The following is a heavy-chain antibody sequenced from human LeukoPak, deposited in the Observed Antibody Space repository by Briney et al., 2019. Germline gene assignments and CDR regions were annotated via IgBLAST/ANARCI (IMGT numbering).Heavy chain of an antibody. Sequence: GGSLRLSCVGSGFTFRDYAMHWVRQAPDRGLEWVASIWYGGSNKYYADSVTGRFTISRDNSKNTVYLQMNSQRVEDTAIYYCARGVGTVGGRPDYWGQGTQVTVSS. J-gene: IGHJ4*01. CDR2: IWYGGSNK. CDR3: ARGVGTVGGRPDY. D-gene: IGHD1-26*01. CDR1: GFTFRDYA. V-gene: IGHV3-33*01.